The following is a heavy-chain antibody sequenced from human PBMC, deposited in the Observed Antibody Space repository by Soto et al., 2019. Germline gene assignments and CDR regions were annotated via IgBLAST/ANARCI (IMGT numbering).Heavy chain of an antibody. V-gene: IGHV1-8*01. CDR1: GYTFTSYD. J-gene: IGHJ5*02. CDR2: MNPNSGNT. Sequence: ASVKVSCKASGYTFTSYDINWVRQATGQGLEWMGWMNPNSGNTGYAQKFQGRVTMTRNTSISTAYMELSSLRSEDTAVYYCARGQGIILEWSRNWFDPWGQGNLLTLSS. CDR3: ARGQGIILEWSRNWFDP. D-gene: IGHD3-3*01.